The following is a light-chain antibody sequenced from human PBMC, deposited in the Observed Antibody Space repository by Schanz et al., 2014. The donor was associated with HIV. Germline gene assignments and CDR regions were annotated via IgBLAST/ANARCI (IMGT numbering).Light chain of an antibody. CDR2: DVS. J-gene: IGLJ3*02. CDR3: SSYTSSSTWV. V-gene: IGLV2-14*03. CDR1: GSDIGGYKS. Sequence: QSALTQPPSASGSPGQAVTITCTGTGSDIGGYKSVSWYQQHPGKAPKLMIYDVSDRPSGVSNRFSGSKSGNTASLTISGLQADDEADYYCSSYTSSSTWVFGGGTKLTVL.